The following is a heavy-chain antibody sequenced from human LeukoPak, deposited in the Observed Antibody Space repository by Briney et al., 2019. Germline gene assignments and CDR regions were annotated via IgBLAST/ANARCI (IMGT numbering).Heavy chain of an antibody. CDR1: GGSFSGYY. J-gene: IGHJ6*02. D-gene: IGHD2-2*01. Sequence: TSETLSLTCAVYGGSFSGYYWSWIRQPPGKGLEWIGEINHSASTNYNPSLKSRVTISVDTSKNQFSLKLSSVTAADTAVYYCARGNRCSSTSCYYYYYYGMDVWGQGTTVTVSS. CDR3: ARGNRCSSTSCYYYYYYGMDV. CDR2: INHSAST. V-gene: IGHV4-34*01.